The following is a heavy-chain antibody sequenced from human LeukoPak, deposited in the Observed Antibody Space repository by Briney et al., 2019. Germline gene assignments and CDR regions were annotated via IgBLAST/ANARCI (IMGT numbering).Heavy chain of an antibody. D-gene: IGHD2-2*01. V-gene: IGHV1-18*04. CDR3: ARDKAQYQLLFMEYNWFDP. CDR1: GYTFTSYG. CDR2: ISAYKGNT. J-gene: IGHJ5*02. Sequence: GASVKVSCKASGYTFTSYGISWVRQAPGQGLEWIGWISAYKGNTNYAQKLQGRVTMTTDTSTSTAYMELRSLRSDDTAVYYCARDKAQYQLLFMEYNWFDPWGQGTLVTVSS.